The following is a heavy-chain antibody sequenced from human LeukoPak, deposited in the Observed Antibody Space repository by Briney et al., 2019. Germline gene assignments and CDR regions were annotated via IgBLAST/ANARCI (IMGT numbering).Heavy chain of an antibody. CDR2: ISGSGRTT. V-gene: IGHV3-23*01. Sequence: GGSLRLSCAGSGFTFSNSAMSWVRQAPGKGLEWVSVISGSGRTTFYADSVKGRFTISRDNSKNTLYLQMNSLRAEDTAVYYCARAPLWFGELLFDYWSQGTLVTVSS. D-gene: IGHD3-10*01. CDR1: GFTFSNSA. J-gene: IGHJ4*02. CDR3: ARAPLWFGELLFDY.